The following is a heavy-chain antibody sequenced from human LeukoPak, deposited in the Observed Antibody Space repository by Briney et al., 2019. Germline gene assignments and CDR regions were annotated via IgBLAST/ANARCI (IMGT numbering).Heavy chain of an antibody. D-gene: IGHD4-17*01. CDR2: INHSGST. J-gene: IGHJ4*02. CDR3: ARSAGDYVGYFDY. Sequence: SETLSLTCAVYGGSLSGYYWRWTRQPPGKGLEWIGEINHSGSTNYNPSLKSRVTIPVDPSKNQFSLKLSSVTAADTAVYYCARSAGDYVGYFDYWGQGTLVTVSS. V-gene: IGHV4-34*01. CDR1: GGSLSGYY.